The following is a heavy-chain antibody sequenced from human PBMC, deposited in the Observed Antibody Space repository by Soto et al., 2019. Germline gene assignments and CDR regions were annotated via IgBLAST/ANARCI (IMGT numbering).Heavy chain of an antibody. CDR1: GYTFTSHG. D-gene: IGHD1-26*01. J-gene: IGHJ6*02. CDR3: ARDRRVNLVGATNEYYYGLDD. V-gene: IGHV1-18*01. Sequence: ASVKVSCKASGYTFTSHGISWVRQAPGQGLEWMGWISAYNGNRNYAQKFQGRVTMTTDTSTSTAYMELRSLRSDGPAVYYCARDRRVNLVGATNEYYYGLDDWGRGTTVTLSS. CDR2: ISAYNGNR.